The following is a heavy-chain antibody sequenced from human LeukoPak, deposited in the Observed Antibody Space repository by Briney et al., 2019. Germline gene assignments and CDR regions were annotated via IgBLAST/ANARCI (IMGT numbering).Heavy chain of an antibody. Sequence: GGSLRLSCAASGFTFSSYSMNWVRQAPGKGLEWVSSISSSSSYIYYADSVKGRFTISRDNAKNSLYLQMNSLRAEDTAVYYCAREKSLVVRGVTRRYFDYWGQGTLVTVSS. CDR2: ISSSSSYI. V-gene: IGHV3-21*01. CDR1: GFTFSSYS. CDR3: AREKSLVVRGVTRRYFDY. J-gene: IGHJ4*02. D-gene: IGHD3-10*01.